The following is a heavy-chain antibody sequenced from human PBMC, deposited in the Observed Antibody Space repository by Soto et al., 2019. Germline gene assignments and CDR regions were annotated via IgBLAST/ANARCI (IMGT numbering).Heavy chain of an antibody. CDR3: VKDHCGGDCYSDRYFDD. D-gene: IGHD2-21*02. V-gene: IGHV3-33*06. J-gene: IGHJ4*02. CDR2: IWYDGSNQ. Sequence: QVQLVESGGGVVQPGRSLRLSCAASGFIFTTYGLHWVRQAPGKGLEWVAVIWYDGSNQYYADSVKGRFTISRDNSKNILYLEMNSVRVEDTAVYYCVKDHCGGDCYSDRYFDDWGQGTLVTVSS. CDR1: GFIFTTYG.